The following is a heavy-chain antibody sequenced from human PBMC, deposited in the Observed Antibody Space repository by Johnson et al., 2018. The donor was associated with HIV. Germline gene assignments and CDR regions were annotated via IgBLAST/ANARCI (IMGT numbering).Heavy chain of an antibody. Sequence: QVQLVESGGGVVQPGRSLRLSCAASGFTFSSAAMHWVRQAPGKGLEWVAIISNTGSNKYYADSVKGRFTISRDNSKNTLYLQMNSLRAEDTAVYYCARDFQWLEAFDIWGKGTMVTVSS. CDR1: GFTFSSAA. CDR3: ARDFQWLEAFDI. V-gene: IGHV3-30-3*01. J-gene: IGHJ3*02. CDR2: ISNTGSNK. D-gene: IGHD6-19*01.